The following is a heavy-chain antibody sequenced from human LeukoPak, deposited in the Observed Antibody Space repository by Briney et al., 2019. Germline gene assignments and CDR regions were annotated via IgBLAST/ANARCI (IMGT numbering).Heavy chain of an antibody. V-gene: IGHV3-66*01. J-gene: IGHJ4*02. D-gene: IGHD5-12*01. Sequence: PGGSLRLSCAASGFTVSSNYMSWVRQAPGKGLEWVSVIYSGGSTYYADSVKGRFTISGDNSKNTLYLQMNSLRAEDTAVYYCARASSWATPYSFDYWGQGTLVTVSS. CDR2: IYSGGST. CDR1: GFTVSSNY. CDR3: ARASSWATPYSFDY.